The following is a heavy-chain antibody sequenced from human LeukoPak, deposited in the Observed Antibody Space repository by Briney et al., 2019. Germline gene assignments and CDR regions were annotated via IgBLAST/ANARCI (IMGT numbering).Heavy chain of an antibody. Sequence: SETLSLTCTVSGGSISSGSYYWSWIRQPAGKGLEWIGRIYTSGSTNYNPSLKSRVTISVDTSKNQFSLKLSSVTAADTAVYYCATSTTGDAFDIWGQGTMVTVSS. D-gene: IGHD4-17*01. V-gene: IGHV4-61*02. CDR3: ATSTTGDAFDI. J-gene: IGHJ3*02. CDR2: IYTSGST. CDR1: GGSISSGSYY.